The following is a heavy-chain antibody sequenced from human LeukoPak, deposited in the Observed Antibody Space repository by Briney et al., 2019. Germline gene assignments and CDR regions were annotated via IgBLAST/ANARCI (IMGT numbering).Heavy chain of an antibody. CDR2: FYTSGST. D-gene: IGHD3-3*01. J-gene: IGHJ6*04. Sequence: TLSLTCTVSGGSISSGSYCWRWIRQPAGKRLEWIGRFYTSGSTNYNPSLKSRITISVDTSKNQFSLKVNSVTAADTAVYYCARDQPRHLRFLEWFTDVWGKGTTVTVSS. CDR3: ARDQPRHLRFLEWFTDV. CDR1: GGSISSGSYC. V-gene: IGHV4-61*02.